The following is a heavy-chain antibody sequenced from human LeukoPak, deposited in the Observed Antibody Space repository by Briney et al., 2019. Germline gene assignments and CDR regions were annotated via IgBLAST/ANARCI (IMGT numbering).Heavy chain of an antibody. CDR2: INTYNGDT. CDR3: ARVWCLTAPGCRWFAP. Sequence: GASVKVSCKASGYTFTSYYMHWVRQAPGQGLEWMGWINTYNGDTDYAQNIQGRVTMTTDTSTSTAYMEIRSLRSADTAVYFCARVWCLTAPGCRWFAPWSQGTLITVSS. D-gene: IGHD6-13*01. J-gene: IGHJ5*02. CDR1: GYTFTSYY. V-gene: IGHV1-18*04.